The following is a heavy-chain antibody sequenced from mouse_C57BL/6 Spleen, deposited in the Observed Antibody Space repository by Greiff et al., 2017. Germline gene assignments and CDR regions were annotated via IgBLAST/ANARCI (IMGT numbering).Heavy chain of an antibody. CDR2: INPGSGGT. D-gene: IGHD4-1*01. J-gene: IGHJ2*01. Sequence: QVQLKQSGAELVRPGTSVKVSCKASGYAFTNYLIEWVKQRPGQGLEWIGVINPGSGGTNYNEKFKGKATLTADKSSSTAYMQLSSLTSEDSAVYFCARWSWDYFDYWGQGTTLTVSS. CDR1: GYAFTNYL. V-gene: IGHV1-54*01. CDR3: ARWSWDYFDY.